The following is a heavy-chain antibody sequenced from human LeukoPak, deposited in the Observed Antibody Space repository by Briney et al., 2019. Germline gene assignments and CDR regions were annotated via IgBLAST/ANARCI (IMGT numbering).Heavy chain of an antibody. D-gene: IGHD3-22*01. CDR1: GFTSSTYT. V-gene: IGHV3-21*04. CDR2: ISSSSIYI. J-gene: IGHJ5*02. Sequence: QPGGSLRLSCEVSGFTSSTYTMNWVRQAPGKGLEWVSSISSSSIYIYYADSVKGRFTISRDNAKNSLYLQMNSLRVEDTAFYYCARDDLLHRNWFDPWGQGTLVTVSS. CDR3: ARDDLLHRNWFDP.